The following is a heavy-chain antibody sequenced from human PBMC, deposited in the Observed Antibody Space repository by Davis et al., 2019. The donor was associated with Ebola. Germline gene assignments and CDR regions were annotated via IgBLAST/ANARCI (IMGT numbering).Heavy chain of an antibody. Sequence: PGGSLRLSCAASGFTFATYAMHWVRQEPGRGLDWVAVMSYDGSERYYADFVKGRFTISRDNSKNTLYLQMNSLRAEDTAVYYCAYHDILTGYRSPLYFDYWGQGTLVTVSS. CDR2: MSYDGSER. CDR1: GFTFATYA. CDR3: AYHDILTGYRSPLYFDY. V-gene: IGHV3-30-3*01. D-gene: IGHD3-9*01. J-gene: IGHJ4*02.